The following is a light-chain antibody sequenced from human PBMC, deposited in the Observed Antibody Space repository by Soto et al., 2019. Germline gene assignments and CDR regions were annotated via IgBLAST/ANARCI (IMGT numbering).Light chain of an antibody. CDR1: QTIGSSY. J-gene: IGKJ1*01. CDR2: GGA. CDR3: QQYRTRSQT. Sequence: EIVLTQSPGTLSLSPGESATLSCRASQTIGSSYLAWYQQRPGQAPRLLIYGGANRATGIPDRFSATGSETDFTLAISRLEPEDFAVYYCQQYRTRSQTFGQGTKVE. V-gene: IGKV3-20*01.